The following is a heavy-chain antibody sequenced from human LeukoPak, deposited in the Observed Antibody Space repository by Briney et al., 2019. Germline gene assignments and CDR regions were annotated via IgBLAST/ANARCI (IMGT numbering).Heavy chain of an antibody. CDR3: ARGYDSSGYYYYFDY. CDR2: IYYSGST. V-gene: IGHV4-31*03. CDR1: GGSISSGGYY. D-gene: IGHD3-22*01. Sequence: SETLSLTCTVSGGSISSGGYYWSWIRQHPGKGLGWIGYIYYSGSTYYNPSLKSRVTISVDTSKNQFSLKLSSVTAADTAVYYCARGYDSSGYYYYFDYWGQGTLVTVSS. J-gene: IGHJ4*02.